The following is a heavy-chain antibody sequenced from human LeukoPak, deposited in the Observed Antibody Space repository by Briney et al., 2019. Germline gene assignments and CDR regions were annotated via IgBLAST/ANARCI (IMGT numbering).Heavy chain of an antibody. V-gene: IGHV4-34*01. D-gene: IGHD6-13*01. CDR2: INHSGST. Sequence: PSETLSLTCAVYGGSFSGYYWSWIRQPPGKGLEWIGEINHSGSTNYSPSLKSRVTISVDTSKNQFSLKLSSVTAADTAVYYCARLGGNGSSSDYWGQGTLVTVSS. CDR1: GGSFSGYY. CDR3: ARLGGNGSSSDY. J-gene: IGHJ4*02.